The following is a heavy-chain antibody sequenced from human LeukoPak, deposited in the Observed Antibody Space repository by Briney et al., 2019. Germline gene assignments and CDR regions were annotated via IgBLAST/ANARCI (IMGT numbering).Heavy chain of an antibody. CDR1: GFTVSSNY. V-gene: IGHV3-66*01. CDR2: IYSGGST. CDR3: ARNYGDYYNWFDP. J-gene: IGHJ5*02. Sequence: PGGSLRLSCAASGFTVSSNYMSWVRQAPGKGLEWVSVIYSGGSTYYADSVKGRFTISRDNSKNTLYLQMNSLRAEDTAVYYCARNYGDYYNWFDPWGQGTLVTVST. D-gene: IGHD4-17*01.